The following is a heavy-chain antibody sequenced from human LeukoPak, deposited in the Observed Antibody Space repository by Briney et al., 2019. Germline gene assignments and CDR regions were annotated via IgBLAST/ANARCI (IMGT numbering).Heavy chain of an antibody. J-gene: IGHJ4*02. CDR2: ISYDGSNK. V-gene: IGHV3-30*03. CDR3: AREGDSLVLDY. CDR1: GFTFSSYG. Sequence: GGSLRLSCAASGFTFSSYGMHWVRQAPGKGLEWVAVISYDGSNKYYADSVKGRFTISRDNSKNTLYLQMNSLRAEDTAVYYCAREGDSLVLDYWGQGTLVTVSS. D-gene: IGHD3-16*01.